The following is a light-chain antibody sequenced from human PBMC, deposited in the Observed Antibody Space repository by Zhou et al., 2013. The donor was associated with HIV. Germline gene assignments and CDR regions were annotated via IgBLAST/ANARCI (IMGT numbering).Light chain of an antibody. CDR1: QTISNY. V-gene: IGKV1-39*01. J-gene: IGKJ4*01. CDR2: KAS. Sequence: DIQMTQSPSSLSASAGDRVTITCRASQTISNYLNWYQQKPGKAPTLLIYKASNLQSGVPSRFSGTGSGTDFTLTISSLQPEDFATYYCQQLQSYPPLTFGGGTKVEI. CDR3: QQLQSYPPLT.